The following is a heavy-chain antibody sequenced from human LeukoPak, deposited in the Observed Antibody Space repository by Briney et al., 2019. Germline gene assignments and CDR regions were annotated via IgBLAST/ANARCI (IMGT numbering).Heavy chain of an antibody. CDR3: ARGFSEDYGDYFDY. D-gene: IGHD4-17*01. CDR2: ISAAGTT. V-gene: IGHV3-23*01. Sequence: QAGGSLRLSCSGSGFTFNSYAMNWVRQAPGKGLEWVSTISAAGTTKYADSVKGRFTISRDNSKNTLYLQMNSLRADDTAVYYCARGFSEDYGDYFDYWGQGTLVTVSS. CDR1: GFTFNSYA. J-gene: IGHJ4*02.